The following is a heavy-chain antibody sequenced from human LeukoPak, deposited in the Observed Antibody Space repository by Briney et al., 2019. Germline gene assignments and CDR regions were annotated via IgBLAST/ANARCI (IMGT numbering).Heavy chain of an antibody. J-gene: IGHJ3*02. Sequence: SETLSLTCSVSGDSITNSYLNWIRQPAGKGLEWIGRIFSSDSTSYNPSFNSRITISVDTSKSQVSLMLKSVTAADTAVYYCARGRFGNPLQLQPRRPFDMWGQGTVVTVSS. V-gene: IGHV4-4*07. CDR2: IFSSDST. D-gene: IGHD5-24*01. CDR1: GDSITNSY. CDR3: ARGRFGNPLQLQPRRPFDM.